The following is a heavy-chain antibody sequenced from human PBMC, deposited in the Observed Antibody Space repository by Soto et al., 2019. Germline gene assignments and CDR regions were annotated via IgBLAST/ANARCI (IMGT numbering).Heavy chain of an antibody. Sequence: QVQLQESGPGLVKPSQTLSLTCTVSGGSINSGGYYWSWIRQHPGKGLEWIGYIYYSGSTYYNPSLKSRVTISVDTSKNHFSLKLSSVTAAYTAVYYCARSGITIFALVRASYGVDVWGQGTTVTGSS. CDR2: IYYSGST. J-gene: IGHJ6*02. D-gene: IGHD3-3*01. CDR3: ARSGITIFALVRASYGVDV. V-gene: IGHV4-31*03. CDR1: GGSINSGGYY.